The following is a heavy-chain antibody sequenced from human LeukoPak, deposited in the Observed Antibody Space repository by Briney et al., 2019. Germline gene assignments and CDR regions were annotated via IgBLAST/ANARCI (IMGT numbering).Heavy chain of an antibody. J-gene: IGHJ4*02. V-gene: IGHV3-23*01. Sequence: GGSLRLSCAASGFTLSSYAMSWVHQAPGKGLEWVSTISGSTGSTYYADSVKGRFTISRDNSKNTLYLQMNSLRAEDTAVYYCAKGHNILTGYFSFDYWGQGTLVTVSS. D-gene: IGHD3-9*01. CDR2: ISGSTGST. CDR3: AKGHNILTGYFSFDY. CDR1: GFTLSSYA.